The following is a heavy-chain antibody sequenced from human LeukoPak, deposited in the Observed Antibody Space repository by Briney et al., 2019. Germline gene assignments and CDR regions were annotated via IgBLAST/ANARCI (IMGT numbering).Heavy chain of an antibody. CDR1: GFTFSDYY. J-gene: IGHJ4*02. CDR2: ISSSGSTI. D-gene: IGHD3-22*01. CDR3: ARYYSSGYYSNY. V-gene: IGHV3-11*01. Sequence: GGSLRLSCAASGFTFSDYYMSWIRQAPGKGLEWVSYISSSGSTIYYVDSVKGRFTISRDNAKNSLYLQMNSLRAEDTAVYYCARYYSSGYYSNYWGQGTLVTVSS.